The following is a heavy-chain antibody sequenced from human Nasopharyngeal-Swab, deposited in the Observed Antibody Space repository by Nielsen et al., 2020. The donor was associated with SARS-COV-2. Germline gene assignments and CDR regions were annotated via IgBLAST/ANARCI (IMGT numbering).Heavy chain of an antibody. CDR3: ARDLGYCSGGSCYSE. V-gene: IGHV1-69*10. Sequence: SVKVSCKASGGTFSSYAISWVRQDPGQGLEWMGGIIPILGIANYAQKFQGRVTITADKSTSTAYMELSSLRSEDTAVYYCARDLGYCSGGSCYSEWGQGTLVTVSS. CDR2: IIPILGIA. J-gene: IGHJ4*02. D-gene: IGHD2-15*01. CDR1: GGTFSSYA.